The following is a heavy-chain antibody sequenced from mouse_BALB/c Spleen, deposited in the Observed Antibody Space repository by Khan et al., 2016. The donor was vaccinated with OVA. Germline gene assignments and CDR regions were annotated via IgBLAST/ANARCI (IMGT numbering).Heavy chain of an antibody. Sequence: EVQLQQSGPGLVKPSQSLSLTCTVTGYSITSDYAWDWIRQFPGNKLEWMGYISYGGSNRYNPSLKSRISITRDTSKNQFFLQLNSVTTEDTATYYCARKNYYGYAMDYWGQGTSVTVSS. V-gene: IGHV3-2*02. CDR1: GYSITSDYA. J-gene: IGHJ4*01. D-gene: IGHD1-1*01. CDR2: ISYGGSN. CDR3: ARKNYYGYAMDY.